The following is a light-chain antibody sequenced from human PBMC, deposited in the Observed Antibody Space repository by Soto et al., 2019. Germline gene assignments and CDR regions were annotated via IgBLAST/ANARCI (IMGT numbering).Light chain of an antibody. Sequence: DIQMTQSPSSLSASVGDTVTVTCLASQSIALSVNWYQQKPGKAPKLLIYVAFTLESGVPSRFSGSGSGTEFTLTIRSLQPEDFATYYCQQSFRSPITFGQGTRLEIK. CDR1: QSIALS. V-gene: IGKV1-39*01. CDR3: QQSFRSPIT. CDR2: VAF. J-gene: IGKJ5*01.